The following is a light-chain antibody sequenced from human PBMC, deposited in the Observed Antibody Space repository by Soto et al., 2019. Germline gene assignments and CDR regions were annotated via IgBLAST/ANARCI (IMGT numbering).Light chain of an antibody. V-gene: IGLV1-40*01. CDR3: QSYDSSLSGYV. CDR1: SSSIGAGYD. J-gene: IGLJ1*01. Sequence: QSVLTQPPSVSGAPGQRVSISCTWSSSSIGAGYDVHWYQQLPGTAPKLLIYGNNNRPSGVPDRFSGSKSGTSASLAITGLQAEDEADYYCQSYDSSLSGYVFGTGTKVTVL. CDR2: GNN.